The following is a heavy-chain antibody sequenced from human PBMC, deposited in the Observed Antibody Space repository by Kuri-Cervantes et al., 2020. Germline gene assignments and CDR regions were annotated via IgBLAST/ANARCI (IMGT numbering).Heavy chain of an antibody. CDR2: IWYDGSNK. CDR1: GFTFSSYG. J-gene: IGHJ6*02. D-gene: IGHD5-18*01. Sequence: GESLKISCAASGFTFSSYGMHWVRQAPGKGLEWVAVIWYDGSNKYYADSVKGRFTISRDNSKNTLYLQMNSLRAEDTAVYYCASSATARGGMDVWGQGTTVTVSS. CDR3: ASSATARGGMDV. V-gene: IGHV3-33*01.